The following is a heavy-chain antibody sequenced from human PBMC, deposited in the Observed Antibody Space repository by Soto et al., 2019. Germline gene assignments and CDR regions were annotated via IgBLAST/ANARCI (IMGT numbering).Heavy chain of an antibody. CDR3: AKEGRSYDDFWCCSIGSFDL. V-gene: IGHV3-30*18. CDR2: ISYDGSNK. Sequence: QGQLVESGGDAVQPGRSLRLSCVGSGFTFKNHAMHWVRLAPGQGLEWVAYISYDGSNKAYGDSVQGRFTISRDNSKNTVILQMNSMRVEDTGVFHCAKEGRSYDDFWCCSIGSFDLWGRGTTVTVSS. CDR1: GFTFKNHA. D-gene: IGHD3-3*01. J-gene: IGHJ3*01.